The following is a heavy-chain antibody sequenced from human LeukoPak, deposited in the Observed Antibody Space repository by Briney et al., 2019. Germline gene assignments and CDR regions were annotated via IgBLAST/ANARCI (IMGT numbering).Heavy chain of an antibody. CDR1: GFTFDDYA. CDR2: ISWDGGST. D-gene: IGHD6-13*01. V-gene: IGHV3-43D*03. Sequence: GGSLRLSCAASGFTFDDYAMHWVRQAPGKGLEWVSLISWDGGSTYYADSVKGRFTISRDNSKNSLYLQMNSLRAEDTALYYCAKPLGSSSWYYMDVWGKGTTATVSS. J-gene: IGHJ6*03. CDR3: AKPLGSSSWYYMDV.